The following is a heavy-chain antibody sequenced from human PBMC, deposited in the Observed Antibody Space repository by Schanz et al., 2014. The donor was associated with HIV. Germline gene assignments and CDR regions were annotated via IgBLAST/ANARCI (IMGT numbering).Heavy chain of an antibody. Sequence: QVQLVQSGAEVKKPGASVKVSCKASGYTFTTYYMHWVRQAPGQGLEWMGWINPANGVTKYAQKFRDRVTLTRDTSISTLYMELTSLRSDDTAVYYCVRHVNFLKTDFWGQGTLVTVSS. CDR3: VRHVNFLKTDF. V-gene: IGHV1-2*02. CDR1: GYTFTTYY. CDR2: INPANGVT. D-gene: IGHD3-3*01. J-gene: IGHJ4*02.